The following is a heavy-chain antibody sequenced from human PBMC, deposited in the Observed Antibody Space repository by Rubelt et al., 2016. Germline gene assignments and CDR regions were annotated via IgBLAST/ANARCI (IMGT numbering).Heavy chain of an antibody. CDR3: TRLGKYQPGSDF. CDR1: GYTFTSYD. V-gene: IGHV1-8*01. D-gene: IGHD1-26*01. J-gene: IGHJ4*02. CDR2: MNPNSANT. Sequence: GQLVQSGAEVKEPGASVKVSCKASGYTFTSYDINWVRQASGQGLEWMGWMNPNSANTGYAQKFQGRVTMTRNTSISTAYMELSSLRSEDTAVYYCTRLGKYQPGSDFWGQGTLVTVSS.